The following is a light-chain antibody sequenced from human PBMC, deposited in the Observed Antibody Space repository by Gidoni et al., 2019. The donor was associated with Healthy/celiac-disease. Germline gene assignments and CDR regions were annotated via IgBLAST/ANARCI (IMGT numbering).Light chain of an antibody. CDR3: QQSYSTLSLT. CDR1: QSISSY. J-gene: IGKJ4*01. CDR2: AAS. Sequence: DIQMNQSPSSLSESVGDRVTITCRASQSISSYLNWYQQKPGKAPKLLIYAASSLKSGVPSRFSGSGSGTDFTLTISSLQPEDFATYYCQQSYSTLSLTFGGGTKVEIK. V-gene: IGKV1-39*01.